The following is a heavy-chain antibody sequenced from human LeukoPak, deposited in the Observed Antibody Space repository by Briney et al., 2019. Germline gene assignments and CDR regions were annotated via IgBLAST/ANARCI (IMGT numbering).Heavy chain of an antibody. CDR1: GGSISGYY. J-gene: IGHJ3*02. CDR3: ARHLYIAAAQLDAFDI. D-gene: IGHD6-13*01. Sequence: PSETLSLTCTVSGGSISGYYWSWIRQPPGKGLEWSGYIYTSGSTNYNPSLKSRVTISVDTSKNQFSLKLSSVTAADTAVYYCARHLYIAAAQLDAFDIWGQGTMVTVSS. CDR2: IYTSGST. V-gene: IGHV4-4*09.